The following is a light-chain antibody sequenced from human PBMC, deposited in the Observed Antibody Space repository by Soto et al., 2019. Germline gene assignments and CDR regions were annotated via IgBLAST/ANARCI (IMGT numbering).Light chain of an antibody. CDR1: QSVSRS. Sequence: QLTQSPSSLSASVGDRVIITCRASQSVSRSLNWYLQKAGQAPKLLIYAASTLHSGVPSRFSGSGSGTEFTLTISSLQPEDFATYYCQQNAITPPWTFGQGTKVDIK. V-gene: IGKV1-39*01. CDR3: QQNAITPPWT. J-gene: IGKJ1*01. CDR2: AAS.